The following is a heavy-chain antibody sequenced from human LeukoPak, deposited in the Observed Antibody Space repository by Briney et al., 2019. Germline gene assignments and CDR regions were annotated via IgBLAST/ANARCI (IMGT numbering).Heavy chain of an antibody. Sequence: ASVKVSCKASGYTFTSYDINWMRQATGQGLEWMGWMNPNSGNTDYAQKFQGRVTITRNTSISTAYMELSSLRSEDTAVYYCARVPYYDSSGYYYDDAFDIWGQGTMVTVSS. V-gene: IGHV1-8*03. CDR3: ARVPYYDSSGYYYDDAFDI. CDR2: MNPNSGNT. J-gene: IGHJ3*02. D-gene: IGHD3-22*01. CDR1: GYTFTSYD.